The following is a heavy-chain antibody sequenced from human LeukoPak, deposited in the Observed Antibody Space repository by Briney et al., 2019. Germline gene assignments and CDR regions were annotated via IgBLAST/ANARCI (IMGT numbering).Heavy chain of an antibody. J-gene: IGHJ3*02. Sequence: SETLPLTCTVSGGSISSGGYYWSWIRQHPGKGLEWIGYIYYSGSTYYNPSLKSRVTISVDTSKNQFSLKLSSVTAADTAVYYCASNTAMGPSHAFDIWGQGTMVTVSS. CDR3: ASNTAMGPSHAFDI. CDR2: IYYSGST. D-gene: IGHD5-18*01. CDR1: GGSISSGGYY. V-gene: IGHV4-31*03.